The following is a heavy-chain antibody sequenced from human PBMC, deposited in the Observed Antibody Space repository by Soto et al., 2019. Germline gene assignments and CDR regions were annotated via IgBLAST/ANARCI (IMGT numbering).Heavy chain of an antibody. D-gene: IGHD6-6*01. J-gene: IGHJ4*02. CDR1: GFTFSSYW. CDR2: INSDGSST. Sequence: GGSLRLSCAASGFTFSSYWMHWVRQAPGKGLVWVSRINSDGSSTSYAYSVKGRFTISRDNAKNTLYLQMNSLRAEDTALYYCASLYSSPFPGPGYGGQGTLVTVSS. V-gene: IGHV3-74*01. CDR3: ASLYSSPFPGPGY.